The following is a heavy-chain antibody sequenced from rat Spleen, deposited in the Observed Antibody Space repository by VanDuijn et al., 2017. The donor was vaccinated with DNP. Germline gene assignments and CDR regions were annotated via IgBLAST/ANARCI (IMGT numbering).Heavy chain of an antibody. Sequence: EVQLVESGGGLVQPGRSMKLSCIASGFTFNYYWMAWIRQVPGKGLEWIASIISSGGGTYYPDSVKGRFTISRENAKNTLYLEMNSLQTEDIATYYCARGNNGGYDYWGQGVMVTVSS. V-gene: IGHV5-31*01. J-gene: IGHJ2*01. CDR2: IISSGGGT. D-gene: IGHD1-11*01. CDR1: GFTFNYYW. CDR3: ARGNNGGYDY.